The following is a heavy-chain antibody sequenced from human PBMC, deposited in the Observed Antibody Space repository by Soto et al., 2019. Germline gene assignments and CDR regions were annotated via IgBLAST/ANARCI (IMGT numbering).Heavy chain of an antibody. CDR1: GYSFTGYF. CDR2: INLNSGGT. Sequence: QAQLVQSGADVKKPGASVRVSCKASGYSFTGYFTQWVRQAPGQGLEWMGWINLNSGGTNYAQKFQGRVTMTRDTSISTAYMELSRLRSDDTAVYYSARGGDTAMVYHGMDVWGQGTTVTVSS. D-gene: IGHD5-18*01. J-gene: IGHJ6*02. CDR3: ARGGDTAMVYHGMDV. V-gene: IGHV1-2*02.